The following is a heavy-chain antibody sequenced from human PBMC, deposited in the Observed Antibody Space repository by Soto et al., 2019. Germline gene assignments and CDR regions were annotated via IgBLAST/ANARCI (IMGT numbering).Heavy chain of an antibody. J-gene: IGHJ3*01. D-gene: IGHD3-22*01. V-gene: IGHV4-30-4*01. CDR2: VFYKGNT. CDR1: GDSISSGEYY. Sequence: QVHLQESGPGLVKPSQTLSLTCTVSGDSISSGEYYWAWIRQPPGKGLEWIVYVFYKGNTYYNPALKSRLSIEVDTAKSQFSLRLSSVTAADTAVYYCARRYYFDSSGYADALDVWGQGTNVIVSS. CDR3: ARRYYFDSSGYADALDV.